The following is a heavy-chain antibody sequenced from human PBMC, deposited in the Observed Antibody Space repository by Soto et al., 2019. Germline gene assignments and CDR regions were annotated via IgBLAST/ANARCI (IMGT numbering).Heavy chain of an antibody. Sequence: PSETLSLTCTVSGGSISSGGYYWSWIRQHPGKGLEWIGYIYYSGSTYYNPSLKSRVTISVDTSKNQLSLKLSSVTAADTAVYYCAKARLQVEYLDRITSWFDPWGQGTLVTVSS. D-gene: IGHD3-9*01. V-gene: IGHV4-31*03. J-gene: IGHJ5*02. CDR2: IYYSGST. CDR3: AKARLQVEYLDRITSWFDP. CDR1: GGSISSGGYY.